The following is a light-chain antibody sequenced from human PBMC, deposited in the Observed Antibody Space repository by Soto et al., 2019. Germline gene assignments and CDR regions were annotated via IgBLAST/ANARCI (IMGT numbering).Light chain of an antibody. Sequence: DIQMTQSPPSLSASVGDRVTITCRASQTISNYLNWYQQKPGKAPKLLIYASFTSQSGVPSRFSGRGSGTDVTLTISSLQPEDFGTYFCQQTYSSPETFGQGTKVEI. CDR1: QTISNY. V-gene: IGKV1-39*01. J-gene: IGKJ1*01. CDR2: ASF. CDR3: QQTYSSPET.